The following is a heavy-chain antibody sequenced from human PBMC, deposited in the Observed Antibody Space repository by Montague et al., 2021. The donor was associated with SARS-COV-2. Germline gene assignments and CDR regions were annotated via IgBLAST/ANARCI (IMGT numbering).Heavy chain of an antibody. CDR2: IYYSGST. CDR3: AREDRWNWFDP. CDR1: GGSVSSGSHY. D-gene: IGHD5-24*01. J-gene: IGHJ5*02. Sequence: SETLSLTCTVSGGSVSSGSHYWSWIRQPPGKGLEWIGYIYYSGSTNYNPSLKSRVTISVDTSKNQFSLKMRSVTAADTAVYYCAREDRWNWFDPWGQGTLVIASS. V-gene: IGHV4-61*01.